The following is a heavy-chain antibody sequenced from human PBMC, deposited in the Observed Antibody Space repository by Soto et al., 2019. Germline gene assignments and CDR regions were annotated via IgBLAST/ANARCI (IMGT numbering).Heavy chain of an antibody. CDR3: ARAAHYSSPFRWFDP. CDR2: IYYSGST. V-gene: IGHV4-31*03. D-gene: IGHD6-13*01. CDR1: GGYISSGGYY. J-gene: IGHJ5*02. Sequence: SETLSLTCTVSGGYISSGGYYWSWIRQHPGKGLEWIGYIYYSGSTYYNPSLKSRVTISVDTSKNQFSLKLSSVTAADTAVYYCARAAHYSSPFRWFDPWGQGTLVTVPQ.